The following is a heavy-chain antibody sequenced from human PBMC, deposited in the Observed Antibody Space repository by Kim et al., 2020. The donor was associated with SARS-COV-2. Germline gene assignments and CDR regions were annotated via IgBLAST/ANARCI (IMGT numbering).Heavy chain of an antibody. V-gene: IGHV1-2*02. CDR1: GYTFTGYY. D-gene: IGHD6-13*01. CDR2: INPNSGGT. Sequence: ASVKVSCKASGYTFTGYYMHWVRQAPGQGLEWMGWINPNSGGTNYAQKFQGRVTMTRDTSISTAYMELSRLRSDDTAVYYCARDLHSSSWYELGDYWGQGTLVTVSS. CDR3: ARDLHSSSWYELGDY. J-gene: IGHJ4*02.